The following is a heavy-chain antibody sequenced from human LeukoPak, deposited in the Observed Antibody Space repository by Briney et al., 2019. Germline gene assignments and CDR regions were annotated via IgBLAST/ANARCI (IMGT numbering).Heavy chain of an antibody. V-gene: IGHV1-18*01. J-gene: IGHJ4*02. D-gene: IGHD3-22*01. CDR1: GYTFTSYD. CDR2: ISAYNGNT. CDR3: ARYAAYDGYDY. Sequence: GASVKVSCKASGYTFTSYDINWVRQATGQRLEWMGWISAYNGNTNYAQKLQGRVTMTTDTSTSTAYMELRSLRSDDTAVYYCARYAAYDGYDYWGQGTLVTVSS.